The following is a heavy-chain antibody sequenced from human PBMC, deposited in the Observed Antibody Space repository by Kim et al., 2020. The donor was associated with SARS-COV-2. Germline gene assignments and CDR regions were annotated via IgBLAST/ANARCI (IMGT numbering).Heavy chain of an antibody. Sequence: ASVKVSCKASGYTFTNYDINWVRQATGQGLEWMGWMNPNSGNTGYAQKFQGRVTMTRSTSISTAYMELSSLSSDDTAVYYCARGFWMLRGVLFAYWGQGTLVTVSS. J-gene: IGHJ4*02. CDR1: GYTFTNYD. CDR2: MNPNSGNT. V-gene: IGHV1-8*01. CDR3: ARGFWMLRGVLFAY. D-gene: IGHD3-10*01.